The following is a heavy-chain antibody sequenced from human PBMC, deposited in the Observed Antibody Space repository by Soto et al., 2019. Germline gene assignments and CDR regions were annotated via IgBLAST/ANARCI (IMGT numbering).Heavy chain of an antibody. V-gene: IGHV4-34*01. CDR3: ARGPTPLRYFDWLGSYYYGMDV. D-gene: IGHD3-9*01. CDR1: GGSFSGYY. CDR2: INHSGST. J-gene: IGHJ6*02. Sequence: SETLSLTCAAYGGSFSGYYWSWIRQPPGKGLEWIGEINHSGSTNYNPSLKSRVTISVDTSKNQFSLKLSSVTAADTAVYYCARGPTPLRYFDWLGSYYYGMDVWGQGTTVTVSS.